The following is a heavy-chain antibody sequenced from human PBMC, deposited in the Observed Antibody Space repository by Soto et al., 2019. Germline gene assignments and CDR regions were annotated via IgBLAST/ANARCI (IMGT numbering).Heavy chain of an antibody. D-gene: IGHD3-10*01. CDR2: INHSGST. Sequence: PSETLSLTCAVYGGSFSGYYWSWIRQPPGKGLEWIGEINHSGSTNYNPSLKSRVTISVDTSKNQFSLKLSSVTAADTAVYYCARCRPDYYGSGRGMDVWGQGTTIT. J-gene: IGHJ6*02. V-gene: IGHV4-34*01. CDR3: ARCRPDYYGSGRGMDV. CDR1: GGSFSGYY.